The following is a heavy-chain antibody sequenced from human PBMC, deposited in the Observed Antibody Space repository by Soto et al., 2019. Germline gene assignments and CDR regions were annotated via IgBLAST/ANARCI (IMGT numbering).Heavy chain of an antibody. J-gene: IGHJ4*02. V-gene: IGHV1-18*01. CDR1: GYTFTRYG. CDR3: ATRSPAFDY. Sequence: QVQLVQSGPEVKKPGASVKVSCKTSGYTFTRYGISWVLQAPGQGLEWMGWITPDKGKTTSAQQLQGRVTMTTDTCTSTAYMEMRSLRSDDTAVYYCATRSPAFDYWGQGTLVTVSS. CDR2: ITPDKGKT.